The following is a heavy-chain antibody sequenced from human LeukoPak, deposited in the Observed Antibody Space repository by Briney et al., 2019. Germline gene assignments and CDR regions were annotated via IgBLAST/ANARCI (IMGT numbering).Heavy chain of an antibody. CDR2: IFPSGGEI. CDR3: AKAYKLRGYV. CDR1: GFTFSSYG. J-gene: IGHJ3*01. Sequence: PGGSLRLSCAASGFTFSSYGMSWVRQAPGKGLEWVSSIFPSGGEIHYAGSVKGRFTISRDNSKNTLYLQMNSLRAEDTAVYYCAKAYKLRGYVWGQGTMVTVSS. V-gene: IGHV3-23*01. D-gene: IGHD4-23*01.